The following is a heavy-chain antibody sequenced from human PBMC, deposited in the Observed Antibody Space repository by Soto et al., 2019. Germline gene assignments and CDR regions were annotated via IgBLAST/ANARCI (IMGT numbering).Heavy chain of an antibody. CDR2: IKEDGSEK. V-gene: IGHV3-7*05. Sequence: EVQLVDSGGDLVQPGGSLRLSCAASGFTFSTYWMSWVRQAPGKGLEWVANIKEDGSEKYYVDSVKGRFSISRDNAKNSLYLQMNSLRAEDTAVYYCARRPPYSSSSNFDYWGQGTLVTVSS. D-gene: IGHD6-6*01. CDR1: GFTFSTYW. CDR3: ARRPPYSSSSNFDY. J-gene: IGHJ4*02.